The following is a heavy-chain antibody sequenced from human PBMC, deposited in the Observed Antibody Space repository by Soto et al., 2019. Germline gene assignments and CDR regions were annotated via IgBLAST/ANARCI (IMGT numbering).Heavy chain of an antibody. J-gene: IGHJ4*02. CDR1: EFTFSYYA. CDR2: ISDNGGTT. Sequence: GGSLRRSFASSEFTFSYYAMSGMRQAPGKQLDWVSSISDNGGTTYYADFLKCRFTFSRDNSKNTLYLQMTSLRAEDPAVQYYAEDPQQLIAYFAYWGQGTQVTVSS. CDR3: AEDPQQLIAYFAY. V-gene: IGHV3-23*01. D-gene: IGHD6-13*01.